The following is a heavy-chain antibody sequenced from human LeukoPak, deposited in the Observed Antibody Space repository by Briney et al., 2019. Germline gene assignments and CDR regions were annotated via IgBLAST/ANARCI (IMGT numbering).Heavy chain of an antibody. CDR3: ARGPPSVVPAAILSEYFQH. CDR1: GYTFTGYY. V-gene: IGHV1-2*02. J-gene: IGHJ1*01. CDR2: INPNSGGT. D-gene: IGHD2-2*02. Sequence: AASVKVSCKASGYTFTGYYMHWVRQAPRQGLEWMGWINPNSGGTNYAQKFQGRVTITADESTSTAYMELSSLRSEDTAVYYCARGPPSVVPAAILSEYFQHWGQGTLVTVSS.